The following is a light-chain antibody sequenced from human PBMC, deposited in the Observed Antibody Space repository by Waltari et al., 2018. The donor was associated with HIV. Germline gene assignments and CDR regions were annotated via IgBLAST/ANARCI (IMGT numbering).Light chain of an antibody. CDR2: DNH. J-gene: IGLJ7*01. Sequence: SALTQPPSAQVAPGQSARNPCRGPHTGSKSVHWYQQGPGQAPALVVYDNHVRPSGIPERVSGSNSGNSATLTISRVEAGDESDYYCHVWNSTSNLGVFGGGTQLTVL. CDR1: HTGSKS. V-gene: IGLV3-21*02. CDR3: HVWNSTSNLGV.